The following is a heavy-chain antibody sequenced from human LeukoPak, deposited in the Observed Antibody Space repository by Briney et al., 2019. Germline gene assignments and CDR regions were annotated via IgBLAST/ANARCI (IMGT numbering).Heavy chain of an antibody. V-gene: IGHV4-34*01. CDR1: GGSFSGYY. CDR2: INHIVST. D-gene: IGHD2-2*01. Sequence: SETLSLTCAVYGGSFSGYYWSWIRQPPGNGLEWIGEINHIVSTNYNPSLKSRVPISVDTPQNQFSLKLSSVTGADTAVYYCPGGSAAIPYFQPWGQGTLVTVSS. J-gene: IGHJ1*01. CDR3: PGGSAAIPYFQP.